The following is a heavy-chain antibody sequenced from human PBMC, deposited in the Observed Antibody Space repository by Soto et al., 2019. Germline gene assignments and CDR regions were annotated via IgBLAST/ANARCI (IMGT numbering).Heavy chain of an antibody. CDR2: INPNSGGT. J-gene: IGHJ6*02. D-gene: IGHD6-13*01. V-gene: IGHV1-2*04. CDR3: ARGELSYIAAAGTGTPMGYYYGMDV. CDR1: GYTFTGYY. Sequence: ASVKVSCKASGYTFTGYYMHWVRQAPGQGLEWMGWINPNSGGTNYAQKFQGWVTMTRDTSISTAYMELRSLRSDDTAVYYCARGELSYIAAAGTGTPMGYYYGMDVWGQ.